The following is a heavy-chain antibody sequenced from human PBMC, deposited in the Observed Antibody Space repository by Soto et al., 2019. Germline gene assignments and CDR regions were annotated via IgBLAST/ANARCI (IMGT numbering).Heavy chain of an antibody. CDR3: AKDPTRYCGSTSCSPA. J-gene: IGHJ5*02. CDR2: IVGSGTST. V-gene: IGHV3-23*01. Sequence: GGSLRLSCAASGFMFSNYDMTWVRQAPGKGLEWVSGIVGSGTSTFYADSVKGRFTISRDNSKNTLYLQMNSLRAEDTAIYYCAKDPTRYCGSTSCSPAWGQGTLVTVSS. D-gene: IGHD2-2*01. CDR1: GFMFSNYD.